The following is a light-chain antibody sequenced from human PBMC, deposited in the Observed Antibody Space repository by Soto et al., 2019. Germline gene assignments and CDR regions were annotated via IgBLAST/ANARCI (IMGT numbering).Light chain of an antibody. CDR2: GAS. CDR1: QSVSSN. V-gene: IGKV3-20*01. Sequence: EIVMTQSPATLSVSPGERATLSCRASQSVSSNLAWYQQKPGQAPRLLIYGASSRATGIPDRFSGSGSGTDFTLTINRLEPEDFAVYYCQQYGSSPPFTFGQGTRLENK. J-gene: IGKJ5*01. CDR3: QQYGSSPPFT.